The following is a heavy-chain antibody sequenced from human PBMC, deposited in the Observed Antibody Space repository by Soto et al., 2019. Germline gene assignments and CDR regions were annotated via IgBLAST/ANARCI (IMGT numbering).Heavy chain of an antibody. CDR3: ARVGRYCSATRCYACDH. J-gene: IGHJ4*02. D-gene: IGHD2-2*01. CDR2: ISYSGST. Sequence: ETLSLTCTVSGGSISSYYWSWIRQPPGKGLEWIGYISYSGSTNYNPSLKSRVTISVDANKNQLSLKLSSVTAADTAMYYCARVGRYCSATRCYACDHWGQGTLVTVSS. CDR1: GGSISSYY. V-gene: IGHV4-59*01.